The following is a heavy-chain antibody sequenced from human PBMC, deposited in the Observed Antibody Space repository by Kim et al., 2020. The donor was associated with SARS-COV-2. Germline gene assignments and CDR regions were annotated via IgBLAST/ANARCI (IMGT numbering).Heavy chain of an antibody. J-gene: IGHJ6*02. Sequence: ASVKVSCKASGYTFTSYAMHWVRQAPGQRLEWMGWINAGNGNTKYSQKFQGRVTITRDTSASTAYMELSSLRSEDTAVYYCARDGADSGYDNYYYYGMDVWGQGTTVTVSS. CDR3: ARDGADSGYDNYYYYGMDV. CDR2: INAGNGNT. D-gene: IGHD5-12*01. V-gene: IGHV1-3*01. CDR1: GYTFTSYA.